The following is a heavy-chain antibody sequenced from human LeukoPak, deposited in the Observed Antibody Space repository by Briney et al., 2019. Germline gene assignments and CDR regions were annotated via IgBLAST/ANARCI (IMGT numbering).Heavy chain of an antibody. CDR1: GGTFSSYA. Sequence: ASVKVSCKASGGTFSSYAISWVRQPPGQGLGWLGGIIPIFGTANYAQKFQGRVTITTDESTSTAYMELSSLRSEDTAVYYCARRAGYNSFYFDYWGQGTLVTVSS. CDR3: ARRAGYNSFYFDY. D-gene: IGHD5-24*01. CDR2: IIPIFGTA. J-gene: IGHJ4*02. V-gene: IGHV1-69*05.